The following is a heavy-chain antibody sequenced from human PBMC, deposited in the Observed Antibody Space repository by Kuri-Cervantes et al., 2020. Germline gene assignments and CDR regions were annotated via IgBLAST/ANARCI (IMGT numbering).Heavy chain of an antibody. J-gene: IGHJ6*03. V-gene: IGHV4-59*12. CDR2: IYYSGST. CDR1: GGSISSYY. Sequence: SETLSLTCTVSGGSISSYYWSWIRQPPGKGLEWIGYIYYSGSTNYNPSLKSRVTISVDTSKNQFSLKLSSVTAADTAVYYCARGSPYSSSWYYYYYYMDVWGKGTTVTVSS. CDR3: ARGSPYSSSWYYYYYYMDV. D-gene: IGHD6-13*01.